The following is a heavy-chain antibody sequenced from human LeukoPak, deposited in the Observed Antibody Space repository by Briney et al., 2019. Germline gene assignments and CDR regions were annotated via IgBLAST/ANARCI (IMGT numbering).Heavy chain of an antibody. Sequence: GGSLRLSCAASGFTFSSYAMSWVRQAPGTGLEWVSSITESGAYTYYADSVKGRFTISRDNSKNTLYLQMNSLRVEDTAVFYCAKDFSGNRQFDPWGQGTLATVSS. D-gene: IGHD1-14*01. CDR2: ITESGAYT. CDR1: GFTFSSYA. J-gene: IGHJ5*02. CDR3: AKDFSGNRQFDP. V-gene: IGHV3-23*01.